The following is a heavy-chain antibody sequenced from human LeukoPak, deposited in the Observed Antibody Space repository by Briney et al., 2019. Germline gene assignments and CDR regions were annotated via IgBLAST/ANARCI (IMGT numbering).Heavy chain of an antibody. CDR2: ISPYNGGT. CDR1: GYTFTGYY. D-gene: IGHD1-26*01. CDR3: ATAKSAVEHSYYYKMDV. V-gene: IGHV1-2*02. J-gene: IGHJ6*02. Sequence: ASVKVSCKASGYTFTGYYMHWVRQAPGQGLEWMGWISPYNGGTNYAQNLQGRVTMTTDTSTSTAYMELRSLRSDDTAVYHCATAKSAVEHSYYYKMDVWGQGTTVTVPS.